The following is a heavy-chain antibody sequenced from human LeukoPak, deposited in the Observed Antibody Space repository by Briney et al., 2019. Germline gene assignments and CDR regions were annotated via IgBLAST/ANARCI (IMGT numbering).Heavy chain of an antibody. Sequence: GGSLRLSCVASGLTFSSYWMSWVRQAPGKGLEWVANIKQDGGGKYYVDSVKGRFTISRDNAKSSLYLQMNSLRADDTAVYYCARQIAGTGTGGYFEPWGRGTLVSVSS. CDR1: GLTFSSYW. V-gene: IGHV3-7*01. D-gene: IGHD6-19*01. J-gene: IGHJ2*01. CDR3: ARQIAGTGTGGYFEP. CDR2: IKQDGGGK.